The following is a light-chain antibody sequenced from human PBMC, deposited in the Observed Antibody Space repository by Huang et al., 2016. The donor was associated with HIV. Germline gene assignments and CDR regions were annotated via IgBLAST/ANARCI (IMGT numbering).Light chain of an antibody. CDR2: STS. CDR1: QTISNY. Sequence: DIQMTQSPSSLSASVGDRVTITCRASQTISNYLNWYKLKSGSAPRLLIYSTSTLQSGVPSRLSGSGSGTDFTLTISSLQPEDFATYYCQQSYTTASTFGQGTRLEIK. CDR3: QQSYTTAST. J-gene: IGKJ5*01. V-gene: IGKV1-39*01.